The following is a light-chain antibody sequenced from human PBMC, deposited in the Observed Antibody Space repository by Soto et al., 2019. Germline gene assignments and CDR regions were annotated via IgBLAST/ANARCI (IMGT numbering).Light chain of an antibody. V-gene: IGKV1-39*01. CDR2: GAT. CDR1: PTISNY. CDR3: QQSYSTPWT. J-gene: IGKJ1*01. Sequence: DIQMTQSPSSLSASVGDRVTIVCRASPTISNYLNWYQQKPGKAPKVLIYGATHLQSGVPSRYSGSGVGTDFTLTISSLQPEDFATYYCQQSYSTPWTFGQGTKVDIK.